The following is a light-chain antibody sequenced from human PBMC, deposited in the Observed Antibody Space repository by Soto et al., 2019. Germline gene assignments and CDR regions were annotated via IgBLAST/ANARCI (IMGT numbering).Light chain of an antibody. CDR2: NNN. CDR1: GSNIGSNF. CDR3: AAWDNSLNGVV. Sequence: QSVLTPQHSASVSPGQRVTISSSKSGSNIGSNFVSWYQQLPRAAPKLLMYNNNQRPSGVPDRFSGSKSGTSASLAVSGLQSEDEADYYCAAWDNSLNGVVFGGGTKVTVL. V-gene: IGLV1-44*01. J-gene: IGLJ2*01.